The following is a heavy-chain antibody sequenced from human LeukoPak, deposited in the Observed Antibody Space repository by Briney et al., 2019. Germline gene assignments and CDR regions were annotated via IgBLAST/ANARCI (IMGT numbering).Heavy chain of an antibody. Sequence: PGGSLRLSCAASGFTFSSYGIHWVRQAPGKGLEWVAFIRYDGSYKYYADSVMGRFTISRDNSKNTLYLQMNSLRAEDTAVYYCAISHYGDYPVDYWGQGTLVTVSS. D-gene: IGHD4-17*01. V-gene: IGHV3-30*02. CDR3: AISHYGDYPVDY. J-gene: IGHJ4*02. CDR2: IRYDGSYK. CDR1: GFTFSSYG.